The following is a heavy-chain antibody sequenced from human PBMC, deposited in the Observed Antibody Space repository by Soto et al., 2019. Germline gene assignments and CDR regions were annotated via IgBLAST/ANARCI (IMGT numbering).Heavy chain of an antibody. J-gene: IGHJ5*02. D-gene: IGHD3-22*01. CDR2: ISGSGDST. CDR3: AKTRIAMIVPLPDCFDP. CDR1: GFTFSSYA. Sequence: EVQLLESGGGLVQPGGSLRLSCAASGFTFSSYAMSWVRQAPGKGLEWVSAISGSGDSTYYADSVKGRFTISRDNSKNSLELQMTSLRADDTAVYYCAKTRIAMIVPLPDCFDPWGQGTLVTVSS. V-gene: IGHV3-23*01.